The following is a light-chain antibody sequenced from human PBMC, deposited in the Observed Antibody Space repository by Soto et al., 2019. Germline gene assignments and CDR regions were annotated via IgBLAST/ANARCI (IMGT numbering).Light chain of an antibody. CDR3: QSHDSTVSGYV. CDR1: SSNIGAGYD. CDR2: ANS. J-gene: IGLJ1*01. Sequence: QAVVAQPPSVSGAPGQRVTISCTGSSSNIGAGYDVHWYQHLPGTAPKLVIYANSNRPLGVPDRFSGSESGASASLAITGLQAEDEADYYCQSHDSTVSGYVFGTGTKLTVL. V-gene: IGLV1-40*03.